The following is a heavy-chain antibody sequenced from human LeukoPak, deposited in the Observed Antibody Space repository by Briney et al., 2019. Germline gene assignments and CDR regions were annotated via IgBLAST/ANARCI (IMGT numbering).Heavy chain of an antibody. J-gene: IGHJ4*02. V-gene: IGHV3-21*01. D-gene: IGHD6-13*01. CDR2: ISSSSSYI. CDR1: GFTFSSYS. Sequence: GGSLRLSCAASGFTFSSYSMNWVRQAPGKGLEWVSSISSSSSYIYCADSVKGRFTISRDNAKNSLYLQMNSLRAEDTAVYYCARGSSWFFDYWGQGTLVTVSS. CDR3: ARGSSWFFDY.